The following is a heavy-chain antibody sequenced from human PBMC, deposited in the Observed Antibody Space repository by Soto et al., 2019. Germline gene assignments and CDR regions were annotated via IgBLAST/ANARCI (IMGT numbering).Heavy chain of an antibody. D-gene: IGHD6-6*01. J-gene: IGHJ4*02. V-gene: IGHV4-34*01. CDR1: SGSLSGYY. Sequence: SETLSLTCSLYSGSLSGYYWSWIRQPPGKGLEWIGEISPSGTTNYSPSLKSRVSISVDTSKNQFSLNLTSLTAADTAVYYCARDKKVSGSAKTRPDFWGQGSLVTVYS. CDR3: ARDKKVSGSAKTRPDF. CDR2: ISPSGTT.